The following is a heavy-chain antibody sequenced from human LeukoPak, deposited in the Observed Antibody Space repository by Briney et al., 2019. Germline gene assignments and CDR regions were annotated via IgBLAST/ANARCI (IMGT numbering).Heavy chain of an antibody. Sequence: GRSLRLSRAASGFTFSSYGMHWVRQAPGKGLEWVAVISYDGSNKYYADSVKGRFTISRDNSKNTLYLQMNSLRAEDTAVYYCANADYDSSGYARNSFDYWGQGTLVTVSS. CDR2: ISYDGSNK. D-gene: IGHD3-22*01. CDR1: GFTFSSYG. V-gene: IGHV3-30*18. J-gene: IGHJ4*02. CDR3: ANADYDSSGYARNSFDY.